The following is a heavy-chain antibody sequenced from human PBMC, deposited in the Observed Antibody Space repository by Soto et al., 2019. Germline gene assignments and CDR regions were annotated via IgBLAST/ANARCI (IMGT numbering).Heavy chain of an antibody. J-gene: IGHJ6*02. V-gene: IGHV4-39*01. CDR3: ARRSSSWYGKYYYYYYGMDV. D-gene: IGHD6-13*01. CDR2: IYYSGST. Sequence: SSETLSLTCTVSGGSISSSSYYWGWIRQPPGKGLEWIGSIYYSGSTYYNPSLKSRVTISVDTSKNQFSLKLSSVTAADTAVYYCARRSSSWYGKYYYYYYGMDVWGQGTTVTVSS. CDR1: GGSISSSSYY.